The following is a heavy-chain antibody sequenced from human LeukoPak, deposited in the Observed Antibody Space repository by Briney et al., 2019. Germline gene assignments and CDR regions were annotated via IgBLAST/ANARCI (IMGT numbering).Heavy chain of an antibody. CDR2: IRYDGSNK. CDR1: GFTFSSYG. Sequence: GGSLRLSCAASGFTFSSYGMHWVRQAPGKGLEWVAFIRYDGSNKYYADSVKGRFTISRDNFKNTLYLQMNSLRAEDTAVYYCAKVEAARPGGHLVGWGQGTLVTVSS. V-gene: IGHV3-30*02. J-gene: IGHJ4*02. D-gene: IGHD6-6*01. CDR3: AKVEAARPGGHLVG.